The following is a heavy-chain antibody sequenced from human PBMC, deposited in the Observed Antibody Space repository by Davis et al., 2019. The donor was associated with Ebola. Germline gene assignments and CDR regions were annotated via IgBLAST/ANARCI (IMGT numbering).Heavy chain of an antibody. CDR1: GGSFSGFY. CDR2: TNHRGTT. CDR3: ARAHGLRWYFDL. V-gene: IGHV4-34*01. J-gene: IGHJ2*01. Sequence: SETLSLTCDVTGGSFSGFYWSWVRQSPGKGPEWIGETNHRGTTNYKSSLESRVTVSVDTSKNQFSLKMTSMTAADTAVYYCARAHGLRWYFDLWGRGTLVTVSS.